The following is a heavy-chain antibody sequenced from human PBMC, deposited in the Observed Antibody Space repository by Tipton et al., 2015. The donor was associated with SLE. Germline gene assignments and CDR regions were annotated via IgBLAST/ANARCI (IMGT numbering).Heavy chain of an antibody. CDR1: GGSISSGSYY. CDR2: INHSGST. CDR3: ARDGAARGDFDY. V-gene: IGHV4-39*07. J-gene: IGHJ4*02. D-gene: IGHD6-6*01. Sequence: TLSLTCTVSGGSISSGSYYWSWIRQPPGKGLEWIGEINHSGSTNYNPSLKSRVTISVDTSKNQFSLKLSSVTAADTAVYYCARDGAARGDFDYWGQGTRVTVSS.